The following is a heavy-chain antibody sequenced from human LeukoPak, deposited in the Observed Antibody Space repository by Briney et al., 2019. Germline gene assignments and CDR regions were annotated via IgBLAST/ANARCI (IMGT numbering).Heavy chain of an antibody. D-gene: IGHD3-10*01. CDR3: ARVRYYYGSGSYWAFDI. CDR1: GFTFSSYA. CDR2: ISYDGSNK. Sequence: GGSLRLSCAASGFTFSSYAMHWVRQAPGKGLEWVAVISYDGSNKYYADSVKGRFTISRDNSKNTLCLQMNSLRAEDTAVYYCARVRYYYGSGSYWAFDIWGQGTMVTVSS. V-gene: IGHV3-30*04. J-gene: IGHJ3*02.